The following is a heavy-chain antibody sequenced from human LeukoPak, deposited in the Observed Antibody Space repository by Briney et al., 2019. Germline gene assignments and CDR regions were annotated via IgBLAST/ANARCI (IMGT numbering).Heavy chain of an antibody. CDR2: MNPNSGNT. V-gene: IGHV1-8*01. CDR1: GYTFTSYD. CDR3: ARGPVAAAGNGMFDP. D-gene: IGHD6-13*01. Sequence: ASVKVSCKASGYTFTSYDINWVRQATGQGLEWMGWMNPNSGNTGYAQKFQGRVTMTRNASISTAYMELSSLRSEDTAVYYCARGPVAAAGNGMFDPWGQGTLVTVSS. J-gene: IGHJ5*02.